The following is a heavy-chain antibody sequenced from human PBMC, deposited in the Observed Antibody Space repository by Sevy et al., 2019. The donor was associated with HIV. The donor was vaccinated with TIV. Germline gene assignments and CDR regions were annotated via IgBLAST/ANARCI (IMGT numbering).Heavy chain of an antibody. J-gene: IGHJ6*02. CDR2: INPNSDDT. D-gene: IGHD3-16*01. CDR1: ESTFTAYY. V-gene: IGHV1-2*02. Sequence: ASVKVSCKASESTFTAYYIHWLRQAPGQGLEWMGWINPNSDDTNYAQKFQGRVSMAADTSISTAYMDLSRLRFDDTAVFYWAGDRVFFGGGGGLDVWGQGTTVTVSS. CDR3: AGDRVFFGGGGGLDV.